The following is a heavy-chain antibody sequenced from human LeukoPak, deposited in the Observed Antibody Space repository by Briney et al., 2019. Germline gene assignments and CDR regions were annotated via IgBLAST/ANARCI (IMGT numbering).Heavy chain of an antibody. V-gene: IGHV3-48*03. CDR3: AKVIRGGYGMDV. CDR2: ISSSGSTI. D-gene: IGHD3-10*01. CDR1: GFTFSNYE. J-gene: IGHJ6*02. Sequence: GGSLRLSCAASGFTFSNYEMNWVRQAPGKGLEWVSYISSSGSTIYYADSVKGRFTISRDNAKNSLSLQLNSLRDEDTAVYFCAKVIRGGYGMDVWGQGTTVTVSS.